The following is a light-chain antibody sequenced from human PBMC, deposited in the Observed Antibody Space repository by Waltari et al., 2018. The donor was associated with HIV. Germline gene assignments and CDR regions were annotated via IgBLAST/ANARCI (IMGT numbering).Light chain of an antibody. CDR2: EVT. J-gene: IGLJ3*02. Sequence: QSALTQPPSVSGSPGQSVTISCTGTSSDVGSYNLVSWYQQSPGTAPKLMVYEVTYRPSGVPERFSGSKSGNTASLTISGLQAEDEADYYGSSFTSSSTVVFGGGTKLTVL. V-gene: IGLV2-18*02. CDR3: SSFTSSSTVV. CDR1: SSDVGSYNL.